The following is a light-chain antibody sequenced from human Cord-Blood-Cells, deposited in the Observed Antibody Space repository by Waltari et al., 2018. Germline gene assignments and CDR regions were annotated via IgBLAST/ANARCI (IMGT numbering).Light chain of an antibody. CDR1: QSISSY. CDR2: AAS. V-gene: IGKV1-39*01. Sequence: DIQMTQSPSSLSASVGDRVTITCRASQSISSYLNWYQQIPGKAPKLLIYAASSLQSGVPSRFSGSGSGTDFTLTISSLQPEDFATYYCQQIYSTPPAFGQGTKLEIK. CDR3: QQIYSTPPA. J-gene: IGKJ2*01.